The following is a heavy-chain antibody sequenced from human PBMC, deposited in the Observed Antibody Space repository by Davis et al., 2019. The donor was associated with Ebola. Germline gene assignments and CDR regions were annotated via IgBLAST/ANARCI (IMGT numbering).Heavy chain of an antibody. CDR3: VRDYLFALDI. J-gene: IGHJ3*02. CDR2: IGTRGDPT. CDR1: GFTFSSYT. Sequence: PGGSLRLSCAASGFTFSSYTMNWVRQAPGKGLEWVSYIGTRGDPTVYADSVKGRFTVSRDDANKSLFLLMNSLRDEDTAIYYCVRDYLFALDIWGQGTMVTVSS. V-gene: IGHV3-48*02.